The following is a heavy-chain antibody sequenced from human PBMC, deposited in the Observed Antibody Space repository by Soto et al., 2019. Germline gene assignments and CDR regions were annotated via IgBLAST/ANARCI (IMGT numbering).Heavy chain of an antibody. CDR2: IIPMFDST. J-gene: IGHJ6*02. CDR3: ARRVVVTSVRDIAYYYYGLDV. CDR1: GGTFSSYA. Sequence: ASVKVSCKAFGGTFSSYAICWVRQAPGQGLEWMGGIIPMFDSTNYAQKFQGRVTITADESTSTAFMELSSLRSEDTAVYYCARRVVVTSVRDIAYYYYGLDVWGQGTTVTVSS. V-gene: IGHV1-69*13. D-gene: IGHD2-21*02.